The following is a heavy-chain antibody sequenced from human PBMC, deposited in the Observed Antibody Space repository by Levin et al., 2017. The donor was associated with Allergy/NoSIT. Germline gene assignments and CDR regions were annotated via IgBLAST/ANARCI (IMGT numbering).Heavy chain of an antibody. CDR1: GFTFSDDY. CDR2: ISSSSSYT. Sequence: NPGGSLRLSCAASGFTFSDDYMSWIRQAPGKGLEWVSYISSSSSYTKYADSVKGRFTISRDNAKNSLYLQMNSLRAEDTAVYYCARDRGIHWFGEYYMDVWGKGTTVTVSS. CDR3: ARDRGIHWFGEYYMDV. V-gene: IGHV3-11*05. D-gene: IGHD3-10*01. J-gene: IGHJ6*03.